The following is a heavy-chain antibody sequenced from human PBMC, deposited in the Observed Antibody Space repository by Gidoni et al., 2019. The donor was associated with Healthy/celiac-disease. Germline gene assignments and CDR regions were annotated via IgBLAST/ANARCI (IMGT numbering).Heavy chain of an antibody. Sequence: QVQLVESGGGVVPPGRSLRLSCAPSGFPFTSYGMHWVRQAPGKGLEWVAVISDDGSNKYYADSVKGRFTISRDNSKNTLYLQMNSLRAEDTAVYYCAKDKYYDILTGSYGMDVWGKGTTVTVSS. V-gene: IGHV3-30*18. D-gene: IGHD3-9*01. CDR2: ISDDGSNK. CDR3: AKDKYYDILTGSYGMDV. CDR1: GFPFTSYG. J-gene: IGHJ6*04.